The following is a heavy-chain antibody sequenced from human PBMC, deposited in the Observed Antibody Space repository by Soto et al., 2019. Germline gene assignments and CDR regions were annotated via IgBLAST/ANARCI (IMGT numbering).Heavy chain of an antibody. CDR1: GGTFSSYA. D-gene: IGHD2-2*01. Sequence: QVQLVQSGAEAKKPGSSVKVSCKTSGGTFSSYAISWVRQAPGQGLEWMGGIVPLFRTTNYAQKFQGRVTITAETSAYTVYMELSVVRSGDTAVYYCARGGYSTTWSNLLDRSGLDVWCQGTTVTVSS. V-gene: IGHV1-69*06. CDR3: ARGGYSTTWSNLLDRSGLDV. J-gene: IGHJ6*02. CDR2: IVPLFRTT.